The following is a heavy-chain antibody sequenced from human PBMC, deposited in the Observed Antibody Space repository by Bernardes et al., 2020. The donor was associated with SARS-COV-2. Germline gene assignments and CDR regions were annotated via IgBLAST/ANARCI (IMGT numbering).Heavy chain of an antibody. CDR1: GFNFSGSA. D-gene: IGHD3-22*01. Sequence: GSLRLSCAASGFNFSGSAIQWVRQPSGKGLEWVGHIKRKTDGGTTDYAAPVKGRFTISGDDSKNTMYLQMNSLKTEDTAVYYCTTGAEIYYDSSGFSHYFDFWGQGTLVTVSS. J-gene: IGHJ4*02. CDR2: IKRKTDGGTT. V-gene: IGHV3-15*07. CDR3: TTGAEIYYDSSGFSHYFDF.